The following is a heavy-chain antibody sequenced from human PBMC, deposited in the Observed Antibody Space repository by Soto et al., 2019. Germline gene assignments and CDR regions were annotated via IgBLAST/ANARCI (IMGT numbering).Heavy chain of an antibody. D-gene: IGHD3-9*01. Sequence: PVEPVKISCNGSGYNFTSYWIGWVRKMNWKGLEWMGIIYPGDSDTRYSPSFQGQDTISADKSISTAYLQWSSLKASDTAMYYCACSDDIWTGYSCSAPDFRGQRTLVTVPS. CDR1: GYNFTSYW. CDR2: IYPGDSDT. V-gene: IGHV5-51*01. CDR3: ACSDDIWTGYSCSAPDF. J-gene: IGHJ4*02.